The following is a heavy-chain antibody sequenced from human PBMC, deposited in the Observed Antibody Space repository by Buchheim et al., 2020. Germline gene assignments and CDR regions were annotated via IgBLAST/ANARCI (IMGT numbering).Heavy chain of an antibody. CDR2: MNHNGNAK. CDR1: GFTFSSYW. D-gene: IGHD2-15*01. Sequence: EVQLVESGGGLVQPGGSLRLSCAASGFTFSSYWMSWVRQAPGKGLEWVANMNHNGNAKYYADSVKGRFTISRDNAKESLYLEMNRLRAEDTAVYFCAEGSWFPHWGQGTL. CDR3: AEGSWFPH. J-gene: IGHJ1*01. V-gene: IGHV3-7*01.